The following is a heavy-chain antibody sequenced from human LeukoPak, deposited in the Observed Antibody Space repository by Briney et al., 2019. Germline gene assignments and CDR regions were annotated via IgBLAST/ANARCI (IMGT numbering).Heavy chain of an antibody. CDR3: ARVPYYYDSSGYYDTGYFDY. CDR1: GGSFSGYY. CDR2: INHSGST. J-gene: IGHJ4*02. D-gene: IGHD3-22*01. Sequence: SETLSLTCAVYGGSFSGYYWSWIRQPPGEGLEWIGEINHSGSTNYNPSLKSRVTISVDTSKNQFSLKLSSVTAADTAVYYCARVPYYYDSSGYYDTGYFDYWGQGTLVTVSS. V-gene: IGHV4-34*01.